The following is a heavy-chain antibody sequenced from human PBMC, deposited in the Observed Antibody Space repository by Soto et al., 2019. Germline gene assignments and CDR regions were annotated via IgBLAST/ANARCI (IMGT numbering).Heavy chain of an antibody. V-gene: IGHV4-30-4*01. CDR2: IYYSGST. D-gene: IGHD2-8*01. CDR3: ARLHCTTGVCYMFWFDP. CDR1: GGSISSGDYY. J-gene: IGHJ5*02. Sequence: QVQLQESGPGLVKPSQTLSLTCTVSGGSISSGDYYWSWIRQPPGKGLAWIGYIYYSGSTYYNPSLNSRVTISVDTSKKQFSLKLSYVTAADTAVYYGARLHCTTGVCYMFWFDPRGQGTLVTVSS.